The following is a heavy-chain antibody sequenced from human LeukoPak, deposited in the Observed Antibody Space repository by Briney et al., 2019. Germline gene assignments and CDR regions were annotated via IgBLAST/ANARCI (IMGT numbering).Heavy chain of an antibody. V-gene: IGHV3-23*01. J-gene: IGHJ4*02. D-gene: IGHD3-3*01. CDR3: AGVDFRVVNGLDY. Sequence: GGSLRLSCAASGFTFSSYAMSWVRQAPGKGLEWVSAISGSGGSTYYADSVKGRFTISRDNSKNTLYLQMNSLRAEDTAVYYCAGVDFRVVNGLDYWGQGTLVTVSS. CDR2: ISGSGGST. CDR1: GFTFSSYA.